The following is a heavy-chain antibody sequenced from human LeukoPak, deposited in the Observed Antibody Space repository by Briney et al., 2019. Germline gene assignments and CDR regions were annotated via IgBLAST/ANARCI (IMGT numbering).Heavy chain of an antibody. V-gene: IGHV3-30*18. CDR3: AKDLYYYNRGGFDY. J-gene: IGHJ4*02. Sequence: PGGSLRLSCAASGFTFSIYGMHWVRQAPGKGLEWVAVISYDGSNKYYADSVKGRFTISRDNSKNTLFLQMNSLRAEDTAVYYCAKDLYYYNRGGFDYWGQGILVSVSS. CDR1: GFTFSIYG. CDR2: ISYDGSNK. D-gene: IGHD3-22*01.